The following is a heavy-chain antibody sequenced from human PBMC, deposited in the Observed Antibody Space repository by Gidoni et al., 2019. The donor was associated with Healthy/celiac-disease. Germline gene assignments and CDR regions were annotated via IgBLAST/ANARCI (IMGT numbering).Heavy chain of an antibody. CDR3: ARSVNQGVGAIYYYGMDV. CDR1: GATFSSYA. CDR2: IIPILGIA. J-gene: IGHJ6*02. V-gene: IGHV1-69*09. Sequence: QVQLVQSGAEVKKPGSSVKVSCKASGATFSSYAISWVRQAPGQGLEWMGRIIPILGIANYAQKFQGRVTITADKSTSTAYMELSSLRSEDTAVYYCARSVNQGVGAIYYYGMDVWGQGTTVTVSS. D-gene: IGHD1-26*01.